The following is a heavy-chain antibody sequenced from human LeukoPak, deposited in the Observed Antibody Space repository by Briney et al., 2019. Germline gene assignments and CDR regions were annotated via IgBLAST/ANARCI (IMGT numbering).Heavy chain of an antibody. Sequence: PGRSLRLSCTASGFTFGDYAMSWVRQAPGKGLEWVGLIKNTAYGGTTEYAASVKGRFTISRDNAKNSLYLQMNSLRGEDTAVYYCARGSNPACDYWGQGTLVTVSS. J-gene: IGHJ4*02. D-gene: IGHD2-15*01. CDR2: IKNTAYGGTT. CDR1: GFTFGDYA. V-gene: IGHV3-49*04. CDR3: ARGSNPACDY.